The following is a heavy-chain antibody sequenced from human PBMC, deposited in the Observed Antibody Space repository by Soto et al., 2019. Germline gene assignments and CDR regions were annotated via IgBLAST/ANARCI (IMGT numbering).Heavy chain of an antibody. D-gene: IGHD6-13*01. CDR1: GGTFSSYT. CDR2: IIPILGIA. V-gene: IGHV1-69*02. Sequence: QVQLVQSGAEVKKPGSSVKVSCKASGGTFSSYTISWVRQAPGQGLEWMGRIIPILGIANYAQKFQGRVTITADKSTSTAYMELSSLRSEDTAVYYCARGLRQQLDYYYYGMDVWGQGTTVTVSS. CDR3: ARGLRQQLDYYYYGMDV. J-gene: IGHJ6*02.